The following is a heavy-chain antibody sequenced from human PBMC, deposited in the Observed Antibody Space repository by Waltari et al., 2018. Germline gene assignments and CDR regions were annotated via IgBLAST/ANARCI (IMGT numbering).Heavy chain of an antibody. D-gene: IGHD3-10*01. V-gene: IGHV5-51*07. CDR3: ARPRRGRDAFDV. Sequence: EVQLVQSGPEVKKSGESLRISCQVSGYSFISYWIAWVNQMPGKGLAYMGITRPYDSDTRYSPSFQGQVIISVDKSIGTAYLQLNTLKASDTAMYYCARPRRGRDAFDVWGPGTMVTVS. CDR2: TRPYDSDT. J-gene: IGHJ3*01. CDR1: GYSFISYW.